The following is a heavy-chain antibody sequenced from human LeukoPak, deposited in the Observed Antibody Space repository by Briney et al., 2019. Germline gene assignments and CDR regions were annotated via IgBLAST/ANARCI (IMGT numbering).Heavy chain of an antibody. D-gene: IGHD6-19*01. CDR3: ARDAQWLALREYYFDY. CDR2: ISSGSRTI. V-gene: IGHV3-48*01. J-gene: IGHJ4*02. Sequence: GGSLRLSCAASGFSFSSYSMNWVRQAPGRGLEWISYISSGSRTIFYADSVKGRFTISRDNAKNSLYLLMNNLRADDTAVYYCARDAQWLALREYYFDYWGQGTLVTVSS. CDR1: GFSFSSYS.